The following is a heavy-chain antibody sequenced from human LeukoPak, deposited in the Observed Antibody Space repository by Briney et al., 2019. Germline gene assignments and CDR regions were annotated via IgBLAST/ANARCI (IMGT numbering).Heavy chain of an antibody. V-gene: IGHV1-69*05. J-gene: IGHJ6*03. Sequence: SVKVSCKASGGTFSSYAISWVRQAPGQGLEWMGGIIPIFGTANYAQKFQGRVTITTDESTSTAYMELSSLRSEDTAVYYCARAYFYYYYMDVWGKGTTVTVSS. CDR2: IIPIFGTA. CDR1: GGTFSSYA. CDR3: ARAYFYYYYMDV.